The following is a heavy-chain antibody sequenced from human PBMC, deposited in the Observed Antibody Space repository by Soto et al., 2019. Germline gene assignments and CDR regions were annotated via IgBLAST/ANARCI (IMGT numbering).Heavy chain of an antibody. D-gene: IGHD5-18*01. J-gene: IGHJ4*02. CDR2: ISTYNGNT. CDR1: GYTFTSYG. CDR3: ARDPPRRYSYGQGLDY. Sequence: HVQLVQSGAEVKKPGASVKVSCKASGYTFTSYGISWVRQAPGQGLEWMGWISTYNGNTNYAQKLQGRVTMTTDTPTSTAYREVRSLRSDDPAVYYGARDPPRRYSYGQGLDYWGQGTLVTVSS. V-gene: IGHV1-18*04.